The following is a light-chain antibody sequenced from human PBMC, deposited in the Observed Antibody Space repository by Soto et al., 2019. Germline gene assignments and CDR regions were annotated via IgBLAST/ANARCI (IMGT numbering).Light chain of an antibody. V-gene: IGKV1-5*01. J-gene: IGKJ1*01. CDR3: QHYNSYWT. CDR1: QTISIW. Sequence: DIQMTQSPSTLSGSVGDRVTITCRASQTISIWLAWYQQKPGKAPKLLIYDASSLESGVPSRFSGSGSGTEFTLTISSLQPDDFATYYCQHYNSYWTFGQGTKVDIK. CDR2: DAS.